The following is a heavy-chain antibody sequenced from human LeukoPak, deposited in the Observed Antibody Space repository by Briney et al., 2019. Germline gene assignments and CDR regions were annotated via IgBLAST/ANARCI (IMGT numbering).Heavy chain of an antibody. CDR1: GFTVSRNY. D-gene: IGHD3-22*01. CDR2: IDSGGNT. Sequence: PGGSLRLSCAASGFTVSRNYMSWVRQTPGKGLEWVSVSTIDSGGNTYYADSVKGRFSISRDISKITLYLQMNSLTAEDTAVYYCARDSFSRGSGYSDYWGQGTLVTVSS. CDR3: ARDSFSRGSGYSDY. V-gene: IGHV3-53*01. J-gene: IGHJ4*02.